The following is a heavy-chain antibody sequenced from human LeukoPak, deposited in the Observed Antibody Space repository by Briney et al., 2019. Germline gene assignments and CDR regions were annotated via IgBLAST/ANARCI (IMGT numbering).Heavy chain of an antibody. V-gene: IGHV4-59*08. Sequence: SETLSLTCSVSGGSISSYYWSWIRQPPGKGLEWIGYIYDSGSTNFKSPLKSRVTMSGDTSKNQFSLKVNSVTAADTAVYYCARRSSSSSNWFDPWGQGTLVTVSS. CDR1: GGSISSYY. J-gene: IGHJ5*02. CDR2: IYDSGST. D-gene: IGHD6-6*01. CDR3: ARRSSSSSNWFDP.